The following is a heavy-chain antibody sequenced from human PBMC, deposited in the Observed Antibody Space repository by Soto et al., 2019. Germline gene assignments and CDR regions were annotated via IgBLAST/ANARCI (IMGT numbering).Heavy chain of an antibody. CDR2: ISGSGATT. CDR3: AKDQGIASRPRWFAP. V-gene: IGHV3-23*01. J-gene: IGHJ5*02. D-gene: IGHD6-6*01. CDR1: GFTFSNYA. Sequence: EVQLLESGGGLVQPGGSLRLSCAASGFTFSNYAMSWVRRAPGKGLEWVSGISGSGATTYYADSVKGRFTISRDNSKNTLSLQRNTLRAGDRAVYYGAKDQGIASRPRWFAPWGQGPLVTVPP.